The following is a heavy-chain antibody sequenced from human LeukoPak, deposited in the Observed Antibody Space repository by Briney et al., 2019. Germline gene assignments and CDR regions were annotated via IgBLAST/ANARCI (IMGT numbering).Heavy chain of an antibody. CDR1: GGTFSSYA. CDR3: ARDLPYSSGSGY. J-gene: IGHJ4*02. V-gene: IGHV1-69*05. CDR2: IIPIFGTA. Sequence: SVKVSCKASGGTFSSYAISWVRQAPGQGLEWMGRIIPIFGTANYAQKFQGRVTIATDESTSTAYMELSSLRSEDTAVYYCARDLPYSSGSGYWGQGTLVTVSS. D-gene: IGHD6-19*01.